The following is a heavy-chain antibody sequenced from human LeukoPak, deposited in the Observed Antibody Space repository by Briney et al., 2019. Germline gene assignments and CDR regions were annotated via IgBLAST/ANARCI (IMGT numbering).Heavy chain of an antibody. Sequence: SETLSLTCTVSGGSISSSSYYWGWIRQPPGKGLEWIGEINHSGSTNYNPSLKSRVTISVDTSKNQFSLKLSSVTAADTAVYYCARHRIAVAGIYFKKDWFDPWGQGTLVTVSS. CDR2: INHSGST. CDR1: GGSISSSSYY. D-gene: IGHD6-19*01. CDR3: ARHRIAVAGIYFKKDWFDP. J-gene: IGHJ5*02. V-gene: IGHV4-39*01.